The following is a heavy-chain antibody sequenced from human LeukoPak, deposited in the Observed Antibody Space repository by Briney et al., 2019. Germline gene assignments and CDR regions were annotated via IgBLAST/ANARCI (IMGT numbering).Heavy chain of an antibody. CDR3: AKVTTYYDILTGYSEYYFDY. Sequence: QPGGSLRLSRAASGFTVSSNYMSWVRQAPGKGLEWVSTINGGGAYTYYADSVKGRFTISRDNSKNTLYLQMNSLRAEDTAVYYCAKVTTYYDILTGYSEYYFDYWGQGTLVTVSS. V-gene: IGHV3-23*01. D-gene: IGHD3-9*01. CDR1: GFTVSSNY. J-gene: IGHJ4*02. CDR2: INGGGAYT.